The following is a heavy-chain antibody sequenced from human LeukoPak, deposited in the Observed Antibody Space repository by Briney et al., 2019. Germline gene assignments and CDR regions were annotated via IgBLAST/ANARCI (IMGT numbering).Heavy chain of an antibody. J-gene: IGHJ4*02. CDR1: GFTFSSYA. CDR2: ISSSDGGT. D-gene: IGHD3-22*01. V-gene: IGHV3-23*01. CDR3: AREGYYEEGNYFDY. Sequence: GGSLRLSCAASGFTFSSYAMSWVRQAPGKGLEWVSAISSSDGGTHYADSVKGRFTISRDNSKNTLYLQMNSLRAEDTAVYYCAREGYYEEGNYFDYWGQGTLVTVSS.